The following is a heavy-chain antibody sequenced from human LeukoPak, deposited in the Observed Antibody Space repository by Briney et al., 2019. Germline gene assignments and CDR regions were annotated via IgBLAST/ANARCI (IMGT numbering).Heavy chain of an antibody. CDR3: AGRTYYDFWIDP. Sequence: SETLSLTCGVSGYSISSDNYWGWIRQPPGKGLQYIGSIHHSGSTDYNPSLKSRVTISVDASKNQFSLKVSSVTAADTAMYYCAGRTYYDFWIDPWGQGTLVTVSS. CDR1: GYSISSDNY. J-gene: IGHJ5*02. D-gene: IGHD3-3*01. V-gene: IGHV4-38-2*01. CDR2: IHHSGST.